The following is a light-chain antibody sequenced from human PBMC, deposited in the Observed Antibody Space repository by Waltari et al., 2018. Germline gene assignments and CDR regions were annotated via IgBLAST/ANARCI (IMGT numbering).Light chain of an antibody. V-gene: IGKV3-20*01. CDR3: QHYVSLPVT. CDR2: DAS. Sequence: EVVLTQSPGPLSLSPGARATLSCRASQSVSRTLAWYQQKPGQAPRLLIYDASSMATGIPDRFSGSGSGTEFSLTITRLEPEDFAVYYCQHYVSLPVTFGQGTKVEIK. J-gene: IGKJ1*01. CDR1: QSVSRT.